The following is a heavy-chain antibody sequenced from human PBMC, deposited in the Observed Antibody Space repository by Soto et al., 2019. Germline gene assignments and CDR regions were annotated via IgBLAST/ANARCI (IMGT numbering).Heavy chain of an antibody. V-gene: IGHV2-5*02. CDR2: IYWDDSK. CDR1: GFSLTTDRVG. CDR3: AHAYGGRSLY. Sequence: QITLKESGPTLVKPTQTLTLTCTFSGFSLTTDRVGVGWIRQPPGEALEWLAVIYWDDSKTYRPSLESRLTITKVTSKNQVALTMTNMDSVDTATYYCAHAYGGRSLYWGQGTLVTVSS. J-gene: IGHJ4*02. D-gene: IGHD1-26*01.